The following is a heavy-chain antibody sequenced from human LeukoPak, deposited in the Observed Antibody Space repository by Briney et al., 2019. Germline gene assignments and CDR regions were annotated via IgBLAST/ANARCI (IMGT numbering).Heavy chain of an antibody. J-gene: IGHJ4*02. CDR2: IYSGGST. V-gene: IGHV3-66*02. CDR1: GFTFSSNY. CDR3: AKDRVRSGGSCSLVY. D-gene: IGHD2-15*01. Sequence: GGSLRLSCAASGFTFSSNYMSWVRQAPGKGLEWVSVIYSGGSTYYADSVKGRFTISRDNSKNTLYLQMNSLRAEDTAVYYCAKDRVRSGGSCSLVYWGEGTLVTVSS.